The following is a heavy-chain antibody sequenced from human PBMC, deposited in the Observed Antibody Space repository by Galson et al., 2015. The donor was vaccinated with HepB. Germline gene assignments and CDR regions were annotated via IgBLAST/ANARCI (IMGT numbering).Heavy chain of an antibody. D-gene: IGHD6-13*01. CDR1: GDSVSSKSAI. V-gene: IGHV6-1*01. CDR3: ARLDPGGDSWLLNYFDY. J-gene: IGHJ4*02. Sequence: CAISGDSVSSKSAIWNWIRQSPSRGLEWLRRTYYRSKWYFHYADSVRGRITINPDTSKNQSSLQLNSVTPEDTAMCYCARLDPGGDSWLLNYFDYWGQGTLVTVSP. CDR2: TYYRSKWYF.